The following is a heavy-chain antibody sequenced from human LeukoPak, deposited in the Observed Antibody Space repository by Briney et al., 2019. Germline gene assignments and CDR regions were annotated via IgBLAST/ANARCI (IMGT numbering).Heavy chain of an antibody. J-gene: IGHJ4*02. CDR1: GGTFSSYA. CDR3: ARDPHHCSGGSCYGY. CDR2: IIPIFGTA. V-gene: IGHV1-69*05. D-gene: IGHD2-15*01. Sequence: SVKVSCTASGGTFSSYAISWVRQAPGQGLEWVGRIIPIFGTANYAQKFQGRVTITTDESTSTAYMELSSLRSEDTAVYYCARDPHHCSGGSCYGYWGQGTLVTVSS.